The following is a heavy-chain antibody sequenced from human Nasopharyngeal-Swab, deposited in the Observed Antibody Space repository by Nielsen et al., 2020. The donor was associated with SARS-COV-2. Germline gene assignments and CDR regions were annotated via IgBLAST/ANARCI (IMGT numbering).Heavy chain of an antibody. D-gene: IGHD3-22*01. Sequence: GESLKISCAASGFTFSGYWMSWVRQVPGKGLEWVANIKQDASEMYYVDSVKGRFTISRDNAKNSLYLQMDSLRAEDTALYYCAKLVDSSGYYNDYWGQGTLVTVSS. J-gene: IGHJ4*02. CDR2: IKQDASEM. CDR1: GFTFSGYW. CDR3: AKLVDSSGYYNDY. V-gene: IGHV3-7*03.